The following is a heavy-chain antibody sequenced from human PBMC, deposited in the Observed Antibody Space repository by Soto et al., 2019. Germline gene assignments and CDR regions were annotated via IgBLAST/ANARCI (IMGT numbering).Heavy chain of an antibody. CDR2: INHSGST. CDR3: ARRGYSYRIWFDP. D-gene: IGHD5-18*01. J-gene: IGHJ5*02. Sequence: SETLSLTCAVYGGSFSGYYWSWIRQPPGKGLEWIGEINHSGSTNYNPSLKSRVTISVDTSKNQFSLKLSSVTAADTAVYYCARRGYSYRIWFDPWGQGTLVTVSS. V-gene: IGHV4-34*01. CDR1: GGSFSGYY.